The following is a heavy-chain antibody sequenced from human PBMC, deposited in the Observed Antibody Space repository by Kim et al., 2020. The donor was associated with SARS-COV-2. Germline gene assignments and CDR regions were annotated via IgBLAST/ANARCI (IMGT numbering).Heavy chain of an antibody. CDR2: ISGSGATA. Sequence: GGSLRLSCAASGFIFNSNIINLVRQAPGKGLEWVSLISGSGATASYADSVKGRFTIYRDNSKNTLYLQMDSLRAEDTAVYFCAKGGGYHFYPWGQGTLVTVSS. CDR3: AKGGGYHFYP. CDR1: GFIFNSNI. D-gene: IGHD3-22*01. J-gene: IGHJ5*02. V-gene: IGHV3-23*01.